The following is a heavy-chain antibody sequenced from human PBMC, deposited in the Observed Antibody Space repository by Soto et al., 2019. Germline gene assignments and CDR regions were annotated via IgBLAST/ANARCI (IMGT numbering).Heavy chain of an antibody. CDR1: GFIFSNAW. V-gene: IGHV3-15*07. Sequence: EEQLVESGGGLMRPAASLRLSCTTSGFIFSNAWMNWVRQVPGKGLEWVGRIKSKYDGGTTDYAAPVKGRFTIARDDSKSTVYLQMNSLKIEDTAIYYCSTGGYYFDYWGQGTLVTVSS. J-gene: IGHJ4*02. CDR3: STGGYYFDY. CDR2: IKSKYDGGTT. D-gene: IGHD3-10*01.